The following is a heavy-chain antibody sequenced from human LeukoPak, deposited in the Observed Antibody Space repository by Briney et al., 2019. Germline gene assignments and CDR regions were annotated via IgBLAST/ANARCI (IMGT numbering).Heavy chain of an antibody. D-gene: IGHD3-16*02. V-gene: IGHV4-59*08. J-gene: IGHJ6*02. CDR1: GGSISSYY. CDR2: IYYSGST. CDR3: ARLDLSWYYYNGMDV. Sequence: SETLSLTCTVSGGSISSYYWSWIRQPPGKGLEWIGYIYYSGSTNYNPSLKSRVTISVDTSKNQFSLKLSSVTAADTAVYYCARLDLSWYYYNGMDVWGQGTTVTVSS.